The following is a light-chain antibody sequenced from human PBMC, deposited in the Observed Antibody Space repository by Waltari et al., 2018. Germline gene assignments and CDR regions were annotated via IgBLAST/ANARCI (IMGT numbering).Light chain of an antibody. Sequence: DIQMTQSPSTLSASVGDRVIITCRASQSISSWLAWYQQKPGKVPKLLIYKESSLESGVPSRFSGSGSGTEFTLTISSLQPDDFAIYYCQQYNSYPWTFGQGTKVEVK. CDR2: KES. CDR1: QSISSW. J-gene: IGKJ1*01. CDR3: QQYNSYPWT. V-gene: IGKV1-5*03.